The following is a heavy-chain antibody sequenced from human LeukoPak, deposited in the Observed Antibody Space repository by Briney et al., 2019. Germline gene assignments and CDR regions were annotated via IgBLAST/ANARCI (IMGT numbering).Heavy chain of an antibody. CDR1: GYTFTSYG. CDR3: ARQVDTAMALPDY. Sequence: ATVKVSCKASGYTFTSYGISWVRQAPGQGLEWMGGISAYNGNTNYAQKLQGRVTMTTDTSTTTAYMELRNLRSDDTAIYYCARQVDTAMALPDYWGQGTLVTVS. V-gene: IGHV1-18*01. CDR2: ISAYNGNT. D-gene: IGHD5-18*01. J-gene: IGHJ4*02.